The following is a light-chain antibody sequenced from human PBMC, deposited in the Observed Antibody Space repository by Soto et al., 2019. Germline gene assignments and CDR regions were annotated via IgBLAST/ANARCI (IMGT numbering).Light chain of an antibody. J-gene: IGKJ1*01. CDR1: QSLVYSDGNTY. CDR2: KVS. V-gene: IGKV2-30*01. CDR3: MQGTHWPPHTPT. Sequence: DVVMTQSPLSLPVTLGQPASISCRSSQSLVYSDGNTYLNWFQQRPGQSPRRLIYKVSNRDSGVPDRVSGSGSGTDFTRKISRVEAEDVGVYYCMQGTHWPPHTPTFGQGTKVEIK.